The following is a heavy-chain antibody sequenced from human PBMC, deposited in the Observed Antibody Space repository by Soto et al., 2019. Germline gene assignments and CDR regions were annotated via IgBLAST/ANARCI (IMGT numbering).Heavy chain of an antibody. V-gene: IGHV3-30*03. D-gene: IGHD1-26*01. CDR1: GFTFSSYG. J-gene: IGHJ3*02. Sequence: GGSLRLSCAASGFTFSSYGMHWVRQAPGKGLERVAVISYDGSNKYYADSVKGRFTISRDNSKNTLYLQMNSLRAEDTAVYYCETDRRSYYYAFDIWGQGTRFAVS. CDR3: ETDRRSYYYAFDI. CDR2: ISYDGSNK.